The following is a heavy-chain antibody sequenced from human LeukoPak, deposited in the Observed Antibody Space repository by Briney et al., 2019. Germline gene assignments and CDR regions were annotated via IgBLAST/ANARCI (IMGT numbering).Heavy chain of an antibody. CDR2: INHSGST. Sequence: SETLSLTCAVYGGSFSGYYWSWIRQPPGKGLEWIGEINHSGSTNYNPSLKSRVTISVDTSKNQFSLKLSSVTAADTAVYYCARATTYSIAVAGHPLFYFDYWGQGTLVTVSS. D-gene: IGHD6-19*01. V-gene: IGHV4-34*01. CDR3: ARATTYSIAVAGHPLFYFDY. J-gene: IGHJ4*02. CDR1: GGSFSGYY.